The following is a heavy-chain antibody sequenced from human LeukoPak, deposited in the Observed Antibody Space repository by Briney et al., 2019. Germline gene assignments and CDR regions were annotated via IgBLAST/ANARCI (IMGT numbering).Heavy chain of an antibody. V-gene: IGHV3-23*01. CDR2: ISGSGDSA. D-gene: IGHD3-3*01. CDR1: GFTFSSYA. CDR3: AKVSDFGVVIIGYGRCYFDY. J-gene: IGHJ4*02. Sequence: GGSLRLSCAASGFTFSSYAMTWVRQAPGKGLEWVSAISGSGDSAYYADSVKGRFTISRDNSKNTLYLQMDGLGAENTAVYYCAKVSDFGVVIIGYGRCYFDYWGQGTLVTVSS.